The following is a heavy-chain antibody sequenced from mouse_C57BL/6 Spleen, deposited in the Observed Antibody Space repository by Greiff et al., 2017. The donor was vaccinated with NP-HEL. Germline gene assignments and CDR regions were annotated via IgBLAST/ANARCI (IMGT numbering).Heavy chain of an antibody. J-gene: IGHJ1*03. D-gene: IGHD2-1*01. CDR2: IYPGDGDT. Sequence: VQLQQSGPELVKPGASVKISCKASGYAFSSSWMNWVKQRPGQGLEWIGRIYPGDGDTNYNGKFKGKATLTADKSSSTAYMQLSSLTSEDSAVYFCARLYSWYFDVWGTGTTVTVSS. V-gene: IGHV1-82*01. CDR1: GYAFSSSW. CDR3: ARLYSWYFDV.